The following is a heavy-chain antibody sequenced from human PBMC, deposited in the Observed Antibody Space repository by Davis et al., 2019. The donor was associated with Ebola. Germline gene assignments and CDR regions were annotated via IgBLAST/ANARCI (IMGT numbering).Heavy chain of an antibody. CDR1: GFTVSSNY. CDR2: IYSGGST. D-gene: IGHD1-26*01. Sequence: PGGSLRLSCAASGFTVSSNYMSWVRQAPGKGLEWVSVIYSGGSTYYVDSVKGRFTISRDNSKNTLYLQMNSLRAEDTAVYYCARGDRGSYVAGHWGQGTLVTVSS. CDR3: ARGDRGSYVAGH. J-gene: IGHJ4*02. V-gene: IGHV3-53*05.